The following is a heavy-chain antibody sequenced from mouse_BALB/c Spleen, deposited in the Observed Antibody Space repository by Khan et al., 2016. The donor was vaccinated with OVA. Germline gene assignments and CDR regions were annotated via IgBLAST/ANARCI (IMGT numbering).Heavy chain of an antibody. CDR1: GYSITSDYA. J-gene: IGHJ4*01. CDR2: ISYGGST. CDR3: ARKNYYGYAMDD. D-gene: IGHD1-1*01. V-gene: IGHV3-2*02. Sequence: VQLKESGPGLVKPSQSLYLTCTVTGYSITSDYAWDWIRQFPGNKLEWMGYISYGGSTSYNPSLKSRISITRDTSKNPFFLQLNSVTTEDTATYYCARKNYYGYAMDDWGQGTSVTVSS.